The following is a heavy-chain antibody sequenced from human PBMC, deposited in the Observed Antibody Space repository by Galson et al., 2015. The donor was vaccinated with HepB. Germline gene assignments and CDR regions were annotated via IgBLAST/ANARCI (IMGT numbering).Heavy chain of an antibody. CDR3: ARNSLAAAGTGPYFYYYMDV. CDR2: INPYTGNT. V-gene: IGHV1-18*01. D-gene: IGHD6-13*01. J-gene: IGHJ6*03. CDR1: GYIFTTYT. Sequence: SVKVSCKASGYIFTTYTISWVRQAPGQGLEWKGWINPYTGNTNYAQKLQDRVTMTTDTSTSTAYMELTSLRSDDTAVYYCARNSLAAAGTGPYFYYYMDVWGKGTTVTVSS.